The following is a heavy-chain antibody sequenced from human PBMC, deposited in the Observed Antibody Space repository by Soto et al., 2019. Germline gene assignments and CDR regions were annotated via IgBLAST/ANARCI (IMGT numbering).Heavy chain of an antibody. CDR2: IYPGDSDT. CDR1: GYSFTSYW. J-gene: IGHJ5*02. CDR3: ARTTDWFDP. Sequence: PGDSLTISGQVSGYSFTSYWIGWVRQMPGKGLEWMGIIYPGDSDTRYSPSFQGQVTISADKSISTAYLQWSSLKASDTAMYYCARTTDWFDPWGQGTLVNVAA. V-gene: IGHV5-51*01. D-gene: IGHD1-1*01.